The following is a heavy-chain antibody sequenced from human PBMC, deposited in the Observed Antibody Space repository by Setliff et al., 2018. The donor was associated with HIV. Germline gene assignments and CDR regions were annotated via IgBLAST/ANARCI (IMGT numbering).Heavy chain of an antibody. CDR1: GGSISSYS. J-gene: IGHJ4*02. CDR3: KRQLSGGDPYFDY. D-gene: IGHD4-17*01. V-gene: IGHV4-4*08. CDR2: IYTSGTT. Sequence: SETLSLTCTVSGGSISSYSWSWIRQPPGKGLEWIGYIYTSGTTYYNPSLKSRVTISVDTSKNQFSLKLSSVTAAGTALYYCKRQLSGGDPYFDYWGQGTLVTVSS.